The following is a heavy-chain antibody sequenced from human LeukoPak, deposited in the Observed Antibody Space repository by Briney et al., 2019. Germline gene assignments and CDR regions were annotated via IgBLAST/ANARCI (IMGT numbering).Heavy chain of an antibody. CDR3: TTTEGITMIVVVITTLSYFDY. J-gene: IGHJ4*02. D-gene: IGHD3-22*01. V-gene: IGHV3-23*01. CDR1: GFTFSSYA. CDR2: ISCSGGST. Sequence: GGALRLSCAASGFTFSSYARSWVRQAPGKGLEWVSAISCSGGSTYYADAVKGRFTISRDNTKNTLYPKMKSLRAEDTAVYYCTTTEGITMIVVVITTLSYFDYWGQGTLVTVSS.